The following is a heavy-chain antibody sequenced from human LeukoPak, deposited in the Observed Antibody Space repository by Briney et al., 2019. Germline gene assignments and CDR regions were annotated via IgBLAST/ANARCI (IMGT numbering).Heavy chain of an antibody. J-gene: IGHJ4*02. CDR1: GFAFSNYG. D-gene: IGHD2-15*01. V-gene: IGHV3-23*01. CDR2: ITGSGSTT. CDR3: VSMVVAATPPADY. Sequence: GGSLRLSCAASGFAFSNYGMNWVRQAPGKGLEWVSGITGSGSTTYYADSVKGRFTISRDNSKNTLYLQMNSLRAEDTAVYYCVSMVVAATPPADYWGQGTLVTVSS.